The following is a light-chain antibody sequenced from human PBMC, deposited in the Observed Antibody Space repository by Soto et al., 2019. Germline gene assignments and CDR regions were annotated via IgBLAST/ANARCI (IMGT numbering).Light chain of an antibody. CDR1: NIGNKH. Sequence: SYELTQPLSVSVGLGQTATITCGGTNIGNKHVHWYQHKPGQAPVLVIYRNTNRPSEIPERLSGSNSGNTATLTISRAQAGDEADYYCQVWDSNTVVFGGGTKLTVL. V-gene: IGLV3-9*01. CDR2: RNT. J-gene: IGLJ2*01. CDR3: QVWDSNTVV.